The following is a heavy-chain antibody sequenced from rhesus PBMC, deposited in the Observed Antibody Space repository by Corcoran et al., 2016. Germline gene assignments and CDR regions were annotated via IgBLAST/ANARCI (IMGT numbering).Heavy chain of an antibody. D-gene: IGHD1-1*01. Sequence: QVQLQQWGEGLVKPSETLSLTCAVYGGSISSTYWSWIRQPPGKWLEWIGRIRSGGSTNYNPSLKRQVTISIDTAKTRFALKWSSVTAAATAVYYFARGLEPSWGYWYFDLWGPGTPITTSS. J-gene: IGHJ2*01. V-gene: IGHV4-160*01. CDR2: IRSGGST. CDR1: GGSISSTY. CDR3: ARGLEPSWGYWYFDL.